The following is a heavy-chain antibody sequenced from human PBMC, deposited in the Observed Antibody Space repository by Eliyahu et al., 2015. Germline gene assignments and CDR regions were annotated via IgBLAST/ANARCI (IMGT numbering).Heavy chain of an antibody. CDR3: VKGVSSIVTTAFAF. V-gene: IGHV3-9*01. Sequence: EVQLVESGGGLVQPGGSLRLSCATSGFNFEDHGRHWVRQVPGKGLGWVSGMNWNGDNIAYADSVRGRFTISRDNAKKSLHLQMNSLRTEDTALYYCVKGVSSIVTTAFAFWGQGTTVIVSS. J-gene: IGHJ3*01. D-gene: IGHD3-16*02. CDR1: GFNFEDHG. CDR2: MNWNGDNI.